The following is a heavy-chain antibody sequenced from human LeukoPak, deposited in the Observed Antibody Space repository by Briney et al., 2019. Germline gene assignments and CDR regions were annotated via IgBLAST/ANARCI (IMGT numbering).Heavy chain of an antibody. CDR1: GYTLISYA. J-gene: IGHJ4*02. Sequence: ASVKVSCKASGYTLISYAINWVRQAPGQGLEWMGWISAYNGNTHYAQKLQGRVTMTTDTSTGTAYMDLRSLRSDDTAVYYCARDRLGYCSGGSCYSSIDVADTCGHFDYWGQGTLVAVSS. V-gene: IGHV1-18*01. D-gene: IGHD2-15*01. CDR3: ARDRLGYCSGGSCYSSIDVADTCGHFDY. CDR2: ISAYNGNT.